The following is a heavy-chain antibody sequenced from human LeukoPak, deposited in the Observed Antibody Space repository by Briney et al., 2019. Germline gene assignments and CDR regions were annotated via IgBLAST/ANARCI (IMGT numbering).Heavy chain of an antibody. D-gene: IGHD3-16*02. J-gene: IGHJ2*01. CDR1: GYIFTTYD. CDR3: AREEHYRRYFAL. Sequence: ASVKVSCKASGYIFTTYDINWVRQATGQGLEWMAWMNPNTGNTGFAQKFQGRVTLSWNTDISTAYMELNSLISDDTAVYFCAREEHYRRYFALWGRGTLVTVSS. CDR2: MNPNTGNT. V-gene: IGHV1-8*03.